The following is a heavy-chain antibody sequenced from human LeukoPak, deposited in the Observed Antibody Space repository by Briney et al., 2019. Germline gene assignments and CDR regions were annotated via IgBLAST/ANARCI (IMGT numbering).Heavy chain of an antibody. D-gene: IGHD2-2*01. CDR1: GGSISNSFYY. Sequence: SETLSLTCTVSGGSISNSFYYWGWIRQPPGKGLEWIGSINYSGSTYYNPSLKSRVTISVDTSKTQFSLKLSSVTAADTAVYYCARSSYQYGADALDIWGQGTMVTVSS. V-gene: IGHV4-39*07. CDR2: INYSGST. CDR3: ARSSYQYGADALDI. J-gene: IGHJ3*02.